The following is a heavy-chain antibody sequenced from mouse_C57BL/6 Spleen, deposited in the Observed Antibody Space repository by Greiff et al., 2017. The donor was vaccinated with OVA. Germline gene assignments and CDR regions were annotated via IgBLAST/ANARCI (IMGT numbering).Heavy chain of an antibody. Sequence: EVKLVESGGGLVKPGGSLKLSCAASGFTFSDSGMHWVRQAPEKGLEWVAYISRGSSTIYYADTVKGRFTISRDNAKNTLFLQMTSLRSEDTAMYYCARTSDGHFDDWGKGTTLTVSS. CDR3: ARTSDGHFDD. CDR2: ISRGSSTI. V-gene: IGHV5-17*01. D-gene: IGHD3-1*01. CDR1: GFTFSDSG. J-gene: IGHJ2*01.